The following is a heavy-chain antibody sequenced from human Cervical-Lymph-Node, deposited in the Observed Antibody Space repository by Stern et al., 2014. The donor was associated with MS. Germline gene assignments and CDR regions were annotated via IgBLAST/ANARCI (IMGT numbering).Heavy chain of an antibody. J-gene: IGHJ4*02. CDR1: GGSISNYY. CDR2: IYYIGTT. D-gene: IGHD4-23*01. CDR3: ARHGNTSFVN. Sequence: QVQLQESGPGLVQPSETLSLTCTVSGGSISNYYWSWIRQPPGKGLEWIGYIYYIGTTNYNPSLKSRVTISVDTSKNQFSLGLSSVSVADTAVYYCARHGNTSFVNWGQGTLVTISS. V-gene: IGHV4-59*08.